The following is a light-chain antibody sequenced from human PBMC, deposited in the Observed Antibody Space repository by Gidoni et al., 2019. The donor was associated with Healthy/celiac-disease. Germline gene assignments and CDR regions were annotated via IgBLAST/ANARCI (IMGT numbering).Light chain of an antibody. J-gene: IGKJ3*01. CDR2: DAS. V-gene: IGKV1-13*02. CDR1: QGISSA. CDR3: GQFNSYPLT. Sequence: AIQLTQSPSSLSASVGDRVTITCRASQGISSALAWYQQKPGIAPKLLIYDASSLESGVPSRFSGSGSGTDFTLTLSSLQPEDFGTYYWGQFNSYPLTFGPGTKVDIK.